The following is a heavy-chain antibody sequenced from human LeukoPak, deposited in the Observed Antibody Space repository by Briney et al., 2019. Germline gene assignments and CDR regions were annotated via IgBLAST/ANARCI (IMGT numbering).Heavy chain of an antibody. CDR2: TYYRSKWFM. D-gene: IGHD2/OR15-2a*01. Sequence: SQTLSLTCAISGDSVSSNSNAWNWVRQSPSRGLEWQGRTYYRSKWFMDYAVSGKSRMTVNPDTTKNQFSLQLNSVTPEDTAVYYCVRARPKNPFDCWGQGTVVTVPS. CDR1: GDSVSSNSNA. V-gene: IGHV6-1*01. CDR3: VRARPKNPFDC. J-gene: IGHJ4*02.